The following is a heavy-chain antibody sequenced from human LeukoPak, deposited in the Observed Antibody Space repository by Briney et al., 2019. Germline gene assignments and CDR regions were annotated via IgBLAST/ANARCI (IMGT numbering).Heavy chain of an antibody. V-gene: IGHV3-66*02. CDR2: IYGGGST. CDR3: ARGPTLLGAQGYYYGMDV. J-gene: IGHJ6*02. Sequence: TGGSLRLSCAASGFTVSSNYMSWVRQAPGKGLEWVSVIYGGGSTYYADSAKGRFTISQDNPQNPLKFHMNSLRAEDTAVYYCARGPTLLGAQGYYYGMDVWGQGTTVTVSS. D-gene: IGHD3-16*01. CDR1: GFTVSSNY.